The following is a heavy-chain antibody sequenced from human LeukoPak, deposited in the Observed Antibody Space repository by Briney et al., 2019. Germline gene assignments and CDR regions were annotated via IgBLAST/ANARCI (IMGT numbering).Heavy chain of an antibody. D-gene: IGHD6-13*01. CDR1: GDSISSSSYY. J-gene: IGHJ5*02. V-gene: IGHV4-39*07. Sequence: SETLSLTCTVSGDSISSSSYYWGWIRQPPGKGLEWIGSIYYSGSTYYNPSLKSRVTISVDTSKNQFSLKLSSVTAADTARYYCATDKGPYSGSWYPNWFDPWGQGTLVTVSS. CDR2: IYYSGST. CDR3: ATDKGPYSGSWYPNWFDP.